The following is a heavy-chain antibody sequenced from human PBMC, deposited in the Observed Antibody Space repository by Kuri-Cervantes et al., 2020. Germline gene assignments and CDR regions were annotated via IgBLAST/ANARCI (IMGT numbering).Heavy chain of an antibody. Sequence: GGSLRLSCAASGFSFRDYWMSWVRQAPGKGLERVANIKQDGSEKYYVDSVKGRFTISRDNAKNTLYLQMSSLRAEDTAVYYCARGAAASFNTFDIWGQGTMVTVSS. V-gene: IGHV3-7*02. D-gene: IGHD6-13*01. CDR2: IKQDGSEK. CDR3: ARGAAASFNTFDI. CDR1: GFSFRDYW. J-gene: IGHJ3*02.